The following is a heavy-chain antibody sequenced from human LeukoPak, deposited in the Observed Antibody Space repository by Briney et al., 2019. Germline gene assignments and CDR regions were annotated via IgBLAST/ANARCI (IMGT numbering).Heavy chain of an antibody. CDR3: ARGGTIFGVVKS. J-gene: IGHJ4*02. CDR2: MNPNSGNT. D-gene: IGHD3-3*01. CDR1: GYTFTSYD. Sequence: ASVKVSCKASGYTFTSYDINWVRQATGQGLEWMGWMNPNSGNTGYAHKFQGRVTMTRNTSISTAYMELSSLRSEDTAVYYCARGGTIFGVVKSWGQGTLVTVSS. V-gene: IGHV1-8*01.